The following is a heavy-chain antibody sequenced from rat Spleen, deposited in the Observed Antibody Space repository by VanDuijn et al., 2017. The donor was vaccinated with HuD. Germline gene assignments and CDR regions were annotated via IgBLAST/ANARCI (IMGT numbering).Heavy chain of an antibody. V-gene: IGHV5-19*01. J-gene: IGHJ1*01. CDR2: FSPSGGST. CDR3: ARGATPTAGFDF. D-gene: IGHD1-10*01. CDR1: GFTFSNHG. Sequence: EVQLVESGGGLVQPGRSLKLSCAASGFTFSNHGTHWIRQAPTKGLEWVASFSPSGGSTYYPDSVKGRFTISRDDAKSTLYLQMDSLRSEDTATYYCARGATPTAGFDFWGPGTMVTVSS.